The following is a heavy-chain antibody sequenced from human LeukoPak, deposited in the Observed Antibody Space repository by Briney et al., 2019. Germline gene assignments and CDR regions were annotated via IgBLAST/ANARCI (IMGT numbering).Heavy chain of an antibody. CDR3: ARVPPYCGGDCYFDY. J-gene: IGHJ4*02. D-gene: IGHD2-21*02. Sequence: GSLRLSCAASGFTFSSYEMDWVRQAPGKGLEWIGYIYNSGSTNYNPSLKSRVTISVDTSKNQFSLKLSSVTAADTAVYYCARVPPYCGGDCYFDYWGQGTLVTVSA. CDR1: GFTFSSYE. V-gene: IGHV4-59*01. CDR2: IYNSGST.